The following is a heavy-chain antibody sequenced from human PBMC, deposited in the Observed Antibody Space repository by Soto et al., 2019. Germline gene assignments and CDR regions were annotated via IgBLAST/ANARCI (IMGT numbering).Heavy chain of an antibody. CDR2: IYWDDDK. CDR3: AHRPGTVQSSGYSYGSGGSSSWSKNWFDP. Sequence: GSGPTLVNPTQTLTLTCTFSGFSLSTSGVGVGWIRQPPGKALEWLALIYWDDDKRYSPSLKSRLTITKDTSKNQVVLTMTNMDPVDTATYYCAHRPGTVQSSGYSYGSGGSSSWSKNWFDPWGQGTLVTVSS. D-gene: IGHD5-18*01. V-gene: IGHV2-5*02. CDR1: GFSLSTSGVG. J-gene: IGHJ5*02.